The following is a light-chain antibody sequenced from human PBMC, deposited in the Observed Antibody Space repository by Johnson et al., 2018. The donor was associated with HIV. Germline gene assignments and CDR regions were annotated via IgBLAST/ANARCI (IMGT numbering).Light chain of an antibody. CDR2: DNN. Sequence: QSVLTQPPSVSAAPGQKVTISCSGSSSNIGNNYVSWYQQLPGTAPKLLIYDNNKRPSGIPDRFSGSKSGTSATLGIPGLQPGDEADYYFGTWDSRLCVLYVFGTGTKVTVL. V-gene: IGLV1-51*01. J-gene: IGLJ1*01. CDR1: SSNIGNNY. CDR3: GTWDSRLCVLYV.